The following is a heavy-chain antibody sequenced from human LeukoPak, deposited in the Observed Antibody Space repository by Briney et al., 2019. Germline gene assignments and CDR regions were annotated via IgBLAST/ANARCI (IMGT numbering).Heavy chain of an antibody. CDR3: ARGWFDA. CDR1: GFTFSDHE. CDR2: IDSSGTII. J-gene: IGHJ5*02. V-gene: IGHV3-48*03. Sequence: GGCLRLSCAASGFTFSDHEMNWVRQTLGKGLEWLSYIDSSGTIIYDADSAKGRFTISRDNAKNSLYLQLSSLRVEDTAFYYCARGWFDAWGRGTLVTVSS.